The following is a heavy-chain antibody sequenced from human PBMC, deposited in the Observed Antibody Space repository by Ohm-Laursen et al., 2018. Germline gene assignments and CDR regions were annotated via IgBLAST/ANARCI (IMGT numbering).Heavy chain of an antibody. V-gene: IGHV3-15*01. Sequence: SLRLSCTASGFTVSGAWMSWVRQAPGKGLEYVGRIKSKAAGETREYAEPVKGRFTILRDDSKNTLSLQMNSLKTEDTGVYYCSTDHFSWGQGTLVTVSS. CDR1: GFTVSGAW. CDR3: STDHFS. J-gene: IGHJ5*02. CDR2: IKSKAAGETR. D-gene: IGHD2/OR15-2a*01.